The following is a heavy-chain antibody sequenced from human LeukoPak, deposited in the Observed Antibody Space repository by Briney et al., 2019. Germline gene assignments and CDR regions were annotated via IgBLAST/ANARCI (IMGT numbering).Heavy chain of an antibody. V-gene: IGHV4-39*07. J-gene: IGHJ4*02. CDR1: GGSISSSSYY. CDR2: IYYSGST. CDR3: ARAGGYSYECDY. Sequence: KSSETLSLTCTVSGGSISSSSYYWGWIRQPPGKGLEWIGSIYYSGSTYYNPSLKSRVTISVDRSKNQFSLKLSSVTAADTAVYYCARAGGYSYECDYWGQGTLVTVSS. D-gene: IGHD5-18*01.